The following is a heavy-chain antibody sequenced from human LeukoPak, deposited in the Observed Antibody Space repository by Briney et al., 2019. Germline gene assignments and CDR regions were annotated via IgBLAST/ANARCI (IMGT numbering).Heavy chain of an antibody. J-gene: IGHJ6*02. Sequence: PGGSLRLSCAASGFTFSSYWMNWARQAPGKGLEWVASINHNGYVNYYVDSVKGRFTLSRDSAKNSLYLQMSNLRAEDTAVYFRARGGSLDVWGQGATVTVSS. D-gene: IGHD2-15*01. CDR3: ARGGSLDV. CDR2: INHNGYVN. V-gene: IGHV3-7*03. CDR1: GFTFSSYW.